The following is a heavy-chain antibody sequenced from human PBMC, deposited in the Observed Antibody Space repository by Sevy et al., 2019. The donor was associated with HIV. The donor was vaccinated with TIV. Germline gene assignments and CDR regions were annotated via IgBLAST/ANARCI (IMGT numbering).Heavy chain of an antibody. D-gene: IGHD2-2*01. CDR2: ISSSSRYI. CDR1: GFTFSSYT. J-gene: IGHJ4*01. V-gene: IGHV3-21*01. Sequence: GGSLRLSCAVSGFTFSSYTMNWVRQAPGKGLEWVSSISSSSRYIYYGDSVKGRFTISRDNAKNSVYLQMNSLRTEDTAVYYCARDGGCSTTSCLLYFDYWGQGTLVTVSS. CDR3: ARDGGCSTTSCLLYFDY.